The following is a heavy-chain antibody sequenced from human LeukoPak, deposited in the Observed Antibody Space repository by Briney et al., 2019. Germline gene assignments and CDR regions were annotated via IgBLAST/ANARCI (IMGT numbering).Heavy chain of an antibody. CDR3: ARRAGWGYSSGWSPPDRYYMDV. J-gene: IGHJ6*03. Sequence: PSETLSLTCTVSGGSISSSSYYWGWIRQPPGKGLEWIGSIYYSGSTYYNPSLKSRVTISVDTSKNQFSLKLSSVTAADTAVYYCARRAGWGYSSGWSPPDRYYMDVWGKGTTVTVSS. CDR1: GGSISSSSYY. D-gene: IGHD6-19*01. V-gene: IGHV4-39*07. CDR2: IYYSGST.